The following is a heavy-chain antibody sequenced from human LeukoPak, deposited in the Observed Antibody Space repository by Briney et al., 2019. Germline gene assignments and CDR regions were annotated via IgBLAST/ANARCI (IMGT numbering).Heavy chain of an antibody. J-gene: IGHJ4*02. D-gene: IGHD1-14*01. CDR2: IHNSGRT. V-gene: IGHV4-59*08. CDR1: GGSVSSYY. Sequence: PSETLSLTCSVSGGSVSSYYWSWIRESPGKGLEWIGYIHNSGRTNYNPSLKSRVTGFVDTSKNQVSLRLSSVTAADTAVYYCARHGTISSESYFDYWGQGALVTVSS. CDR3: ARHGTISSESYFDY.